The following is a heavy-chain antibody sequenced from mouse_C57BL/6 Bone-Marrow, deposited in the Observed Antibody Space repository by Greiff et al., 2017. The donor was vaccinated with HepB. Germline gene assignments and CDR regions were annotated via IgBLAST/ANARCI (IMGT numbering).Heavy chain of an antibody. Sequence: QVQLQQPGAELVKPGASVKLSCKASGFTFTSYWMQWVKQRPGQGLEWIGEIDPSDSYTNYTQKFKGKATLTVDTSSSTAYMQLSSLTSEDSAVYYCARITFDVWGTGTAVTVSS. D-gene: IGHD1-1*01. CDR1: GFTFTSYW. CDR2: IDPSDSYT. CDR3: ARITFDV. V-gene: IGHV1-50*01. J-gene: IGHJ1*03.